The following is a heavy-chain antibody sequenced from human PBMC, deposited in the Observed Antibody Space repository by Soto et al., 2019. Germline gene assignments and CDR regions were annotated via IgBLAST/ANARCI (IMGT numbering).Heavy chain of an antibody. J-gene: IGHJ4*02. CDR3: ARDCGNSQYYDFWSGYYAY. V-gene: IGHV3-48*01. D-gene: IGHD3-3*01. CDR2: ISSSSSTI. Sequence: EVQLVESGGGLVQPGGSLRLSCAASGFTFSSYSMNWVRQAPGKGLEWVSYISSSSSTIYYADSVKGRFTISRDNAKNSLYLQMNSLRAEDTAVYYCARDCGNSQYYDFWSGYYAYWGQGTLVTVSS. CDR1: GFTFSSYS.